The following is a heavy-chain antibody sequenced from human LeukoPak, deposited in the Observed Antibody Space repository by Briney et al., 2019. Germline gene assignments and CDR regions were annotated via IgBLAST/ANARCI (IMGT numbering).Heavy chain of an antibody. CDR2: TYYRSKWYT. CDR3: AREPYDSVWGSYRSQYYFDY. Sequence: SQTLSLTCAISGDGVSSNSAAWNWIRQSPSRGLEWLGRTYYRSKWYTDYAVSLKSRMTIDPDTSKNQFSLHLNSVTPDDTAVYYCAREPYDSVWGSYRSQYYFDYWGQGTLVTVSS. J-gene: IGHJ4*02. D-gene: IGHD3-16*02. CDR1: GDGVSSNSAA. V-gene: IGHV6-1*01.